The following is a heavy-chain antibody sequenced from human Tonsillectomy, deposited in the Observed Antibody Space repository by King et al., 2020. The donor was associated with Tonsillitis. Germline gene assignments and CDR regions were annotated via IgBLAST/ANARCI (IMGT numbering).Heavy chain of an antibody. CDR3: ARERLYSSAWGIAS. J-gene: IGHJ5*02. V-gene: IGHV3-30*19. CDR1: GFTFSDYG. CDR2: ISYDENRK. Sequence: VQLVESGGGVVQPGRSLRLSCVASGFTFSDYGVHWVRQAPGKGLEWVAVISYDENRKHYLDSVKGRFTISRDNSKRPLYLQMNSLRVEDTAVYYCARERLYSSAWGIASWGQGTLVTVSS. D-gene: IGHD6-19*01.